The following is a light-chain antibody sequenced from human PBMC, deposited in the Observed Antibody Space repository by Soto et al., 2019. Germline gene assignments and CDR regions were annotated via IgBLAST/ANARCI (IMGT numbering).Light chain of an antibody. J-gene: IGKJ1*01. CDR2: GAS. V-gene: IGKV3-15*01. CDR1: QSVSSN. Sequence: EIVMTQSPATLSVSPGERATLSCRASQSVSSNLAWYQQKPGQAPRLLIYGASTRATGIPARFSGSGSGTEFTRTISSLQSEDFAVYYCQQYKNWPQWTFGQGTKVEIK. CDR3: QQYKNWPQWT.